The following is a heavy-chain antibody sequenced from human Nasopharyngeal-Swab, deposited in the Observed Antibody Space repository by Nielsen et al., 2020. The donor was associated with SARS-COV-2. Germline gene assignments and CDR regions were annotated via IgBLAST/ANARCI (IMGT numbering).Heavy chain of an antibody. Sequence: GGSLRLSCEASGYIFTNYWIGWVRQTPGKGLEWMGIIYPGDSDTRYSPSFQGQVTFSADKSINTAYLQWSSLQASDSAMYYCAKLGGYSTYWYHFDFWGQGTLVTVSS. J-gene: IGHJ4*02. D-gene: IGHD3-16*01. CDR3: AKLGGYSTYWYHFDF. CDR1: GYIFTNYW. V-gene: IGHV5-51*01. CDR2: IYPGDSDT.